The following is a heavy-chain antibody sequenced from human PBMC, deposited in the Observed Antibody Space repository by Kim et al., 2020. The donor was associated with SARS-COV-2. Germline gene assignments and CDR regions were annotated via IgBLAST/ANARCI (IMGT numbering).Heavy chain of an antibody. J-gene: IGHJ4*02. Sequence: DGSEKYVDSVKGRFTISRDNAKNSLYLQMNSLRAEDTAVYYCARDGPPDYWGQGTLVTVSS. CDR2: DGSEK. V-gene: IGHV3-7*03. CDR3: ARDGPPDY.